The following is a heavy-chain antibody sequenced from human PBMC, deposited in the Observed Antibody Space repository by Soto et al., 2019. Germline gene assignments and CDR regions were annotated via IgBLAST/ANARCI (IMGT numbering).Heavy chain of an antibody. V-gene: IGHV3-23*01. CDR1: GFTFRSYA. CDR2: IGGSDGKT. Sequence: PGGSLRLSCAASGFTFRSYAMNWVRQAPGKGLEWVSGIGGSDGKTYYADSVKGRFTISRDNSKNTLYLQMNSLRAEDTAVYYCAKTYSSGWYNGIDYWGQGTLVTVSS. CDR3: AKTYSSGWYNGIDY. D-gene: IGHD6-19*01. J-gene: IGHJ4*02.